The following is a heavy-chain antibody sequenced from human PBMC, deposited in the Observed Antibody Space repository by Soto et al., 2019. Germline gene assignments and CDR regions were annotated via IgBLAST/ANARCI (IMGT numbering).Heavy chain of an antibody. CDR1: GGSISSYY. CDR2: IYTSGST. D-gene: IGHD2-21*02. J-gene: IGHJ5*02. V-gene: IGHV4-4*07. Sequence: LSLTCTVSGGSISSYYWSWIRQPAGKGLEWIGRIYTSGSTNYNPSLKSRVTMSVDTSKNQFSLKLSSVTAADTAVYYCARGGPYFGGDFLNWFDPRCQGTLVTVSS. CDR3: ARGGPYFGGDFLNWFDP.